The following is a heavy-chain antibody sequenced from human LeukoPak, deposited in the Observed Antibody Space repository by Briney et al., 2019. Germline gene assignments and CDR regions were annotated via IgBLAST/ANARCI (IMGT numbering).Heavy chain of an antibody. CDR1: GFTFSNAW. J-gene: IGHJ4*02. D-gene: IGHD3-10*01. V-gene: IGHV3-15*01. CDR2: IKSKTDGGTT. CDR3: TIRPLLLWFGELESDFDY. Sequence: TGGSLRLSCAASGFTFSNAWMSWVRQAPGKGLEWVGRIKSKTDGGTTDYAAPVKGRFTISRDDSKNTLYLQMNSLKTEDTAVYYCTIRPLLLWFGELESDFDYWGQGTLVTVSS.